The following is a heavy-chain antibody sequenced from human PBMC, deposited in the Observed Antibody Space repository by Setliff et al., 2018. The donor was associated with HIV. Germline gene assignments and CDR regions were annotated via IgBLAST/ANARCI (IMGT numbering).Heavy chain of an antibody. V-gene: IGHV3-7*01. J-gene: IGHJ6*02. D-gene: IGHD5-18*01. CDR3: ARSAIGYYYYGMDV. Sequence: PGGSLRLSCAASGFTFSTHWMSWVRQAPGKGLDWVANINPDGSENHYVDSVKGRFTISRDNAKNSLYLQMNSLRAEDTAVYYCARSAIGYYYYGMDVWGQGTLVTVSS. CDR2: INPDGSEN. CDR1: GFTFSTHW.